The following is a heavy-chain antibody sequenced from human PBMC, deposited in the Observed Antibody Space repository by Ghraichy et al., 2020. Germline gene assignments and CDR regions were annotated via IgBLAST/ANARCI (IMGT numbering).Heavy chain of an antibody. CDR1: GYTFTSYG. CDR3: ARGTSVSAFDI. Sequence: ASVKVSCKASGYTFTSYGISWVRQAPGQGLEWMGWISGDNGNTYYAQRHQGRVTLSTDTSTSTAYMELRSLRSDDTAVYYCARGTSVSAFDIWGQGTIVTFT. V-gene: IGHV1-18*01. D-gene: IGHD1-1*01. CDR2: ISGDNGNT. J-gene: IGHJ3*02.